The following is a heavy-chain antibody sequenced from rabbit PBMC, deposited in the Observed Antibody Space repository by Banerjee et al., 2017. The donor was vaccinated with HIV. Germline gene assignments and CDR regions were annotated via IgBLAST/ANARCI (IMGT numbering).Heavy chain of an antibody. CDR2: IYTGSTGST. J-gene: IGHJ3*01. D-gene: IGHD4-2*01. V-gene: IGHV1S45*01. CDR1: GFSFSSRYW. Sequence: QEQLVESGGGLVQPEGSLTLTCTASGFSFSSRYWICWVRQAPGKGLEWIGCIYTGSTGSTYYASWAKGRFTISKTSSTTVTLQMTSLTAADTATYFCARGAGIHYADLWGQGTLVTVS. CDR3: ARGAGIHYADL.